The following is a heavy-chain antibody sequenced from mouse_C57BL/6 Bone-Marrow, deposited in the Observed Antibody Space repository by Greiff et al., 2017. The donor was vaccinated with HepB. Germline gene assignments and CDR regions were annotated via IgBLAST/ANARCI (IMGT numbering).Heavy chain of an antibody. D-gene: IGHD1-1*01. CDR3: ARNAHFYYYGSSYSFAY. J-gene: IGHJ3*01. Sequence: VKLMESGPGLVQPSQSLSITCTVSGFSLTSYGVHWVRQSPGKGLEWLGVIWSGGSTDYNAAFISRLSISKDNSKSQVFFKMNSLQADDKAIYYCARNAHFYYYGSSYSFAYWGQGTLVTVSA. CDR1: GFSLTSYG. V-gene: IGHV2-2*01. CDR2: IWSGGST.